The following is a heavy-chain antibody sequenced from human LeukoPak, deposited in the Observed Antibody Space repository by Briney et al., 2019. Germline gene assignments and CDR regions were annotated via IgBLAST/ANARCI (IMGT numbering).Heavy chain of an antibody. CDR2: ISGSGGGI. CDR1: GFTFGSFV. D-gene: IGHD5-12*01. CDR3: AKAANVDIVATIPANLDF. V-gene: IGHV3-23*01. J-gene: IGHJ4*02. Sequence: GGSLRLSCAASGFTFGSFVMSWVRQAPGKGLEWVSDISGSGGGIYYADSVKGRFTISRDNSKNTLYLQMNSLRAEDTAVYYRAKAANVDIVATIPANLDFWGQGTLVTVSS.